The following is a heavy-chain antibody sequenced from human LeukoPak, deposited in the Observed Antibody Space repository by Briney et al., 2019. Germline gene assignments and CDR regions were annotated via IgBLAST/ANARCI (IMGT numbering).Heavy chain of an antibody. V-gene: IGHV4-59*01. D-gene: IGHD2-2*01. CDR2: IYYSGST. J-gene: IGHJ4*02. CDR1: GGSISSYY. Sequence: KPSETLSLTCTVSGGSISSYYWSWIRQPPGKGLEWIGYIYYSGSTNYNPSLKSRVTISVDTSKNQFSLKLSSVTAADTAVYYCASSPRYCSSTSCYGDYFDYWGQGTLVTVSS. CDR3: ASSPRYCSSTSCYGDYFDY.